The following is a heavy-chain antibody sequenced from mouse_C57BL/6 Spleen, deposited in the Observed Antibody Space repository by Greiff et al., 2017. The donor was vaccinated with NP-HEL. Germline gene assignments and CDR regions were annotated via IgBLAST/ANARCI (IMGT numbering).Heavy chain of an antibody. Sequence: DVKLVESGGDLVKPGGSLKLSCAASGFTFSSYGMSWVRQTPDKRLEWVATISSGGSYTYYPDSVKGRFTLSRDNAENTLYLQMSSLKSEDTAMYYCASYYYGSSPYWYFDVWGTGTTVTVSS. D-gene: IGHD1-1*01. V-gene: IGHV5-6*02. J-gene: IGHJ1*03. CDR1: GFTFSSYG. CDR2: ISSGGSYT. CDR3: ASYYYGSSPYWYFDV.